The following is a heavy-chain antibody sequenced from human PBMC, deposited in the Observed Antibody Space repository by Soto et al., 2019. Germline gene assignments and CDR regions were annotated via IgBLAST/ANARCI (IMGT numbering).Heavy chain of an antibody. Sequence: QVQLEESGPGLVKPSQTLSLSCTVSAGSVGMGEYDYSWIRQPPGKGLEWIGYIYDSVITNYTPSLKGPVKLSLDRSNNQVSLTLRSVTAADTAVYFCARDVAHGYTENVWGQGTMVTVSS. J-gene: IGHJ3*01. CDR1: AGSVGMGEYD. CDR3: ARDVAHGYTENV. V-gene: IGHV4-30-4*01. CDR2: IYDSVIT. D-gene: IGHD5-18*01.